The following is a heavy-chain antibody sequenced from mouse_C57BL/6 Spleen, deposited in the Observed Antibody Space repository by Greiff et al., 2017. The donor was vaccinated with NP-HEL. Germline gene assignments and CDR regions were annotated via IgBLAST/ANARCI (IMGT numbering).Heavy chain of an antibody. CDR2: INPSTGGT. Sequence: EVKVEESGPELVKPGASVKISCKASGYSFTGYYMNWVKQSPEKSLEWIGEINPSTGGTTYNQKFKAKATLTVDKSSSTAYMQLKSLTSEDSAVYYCAIPNYYGSAMDYWGQGTSVTVSS. V-gene: IGHV1-42*01. CDR1: GYSFTGYY. J-gene: IGHJ4*01. D-gene: IGHD1-1*01. CDR3: AIPNYYGSAMDY.